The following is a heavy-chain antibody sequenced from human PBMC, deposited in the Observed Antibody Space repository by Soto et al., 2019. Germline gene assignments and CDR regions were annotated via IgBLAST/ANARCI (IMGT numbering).Heavy chain of an antibody. CDR2: ISGSGGST. D-gene: IGHD3-3*01. J-gene: IGHJ4*02. CDR1: GFTFSSYA. CDR3: AKAPQGEWFSIFDY. Sequence: PGGSLRLSCAASGFTFSSYAMSWVRQAPGKGLEWVSAISGSGGSTYYADSVKGRFTISRDNSKNTLYLQMNSLRAEDTAVYYCAKAPQGEWFSIFDYWAREPWSPSPQ. V-gene: IGHV3-23*01.